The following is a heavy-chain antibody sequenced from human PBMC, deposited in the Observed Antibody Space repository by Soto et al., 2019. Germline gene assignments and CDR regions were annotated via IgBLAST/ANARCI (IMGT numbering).Heavy chain of an antibody. CDR1: GLSISGSYSY. J-gene: IGHJ4*02. Sequence: SETLSLTCAFSGLSISGSYSYWGSLRQAPGSGPEWIGSVFYTGFTSYNPSLESRVSVSVDTSKNQFSLKVSGVSAADTAVYYCATSQKGYNWNYFDHWGQGALVTVSS. CDR3: ATSQKGYNWNYFDH. V-gene: IGHV4-39*01. CDR2: VFYTGFT. D-gene: IGHD1-20*01.